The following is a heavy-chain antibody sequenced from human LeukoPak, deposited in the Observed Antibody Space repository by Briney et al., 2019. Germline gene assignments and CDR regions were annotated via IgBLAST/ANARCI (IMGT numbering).Heavy chain of an antibody. J-gene: IGHJ6*02. CDR3: ATGVVAATPPYYYGMDV. D-gene: IGHD2-15*01. CDR1: GFTFSDYY. CDR2: ISSSGSTI. V-gene: IGHV3-11*01. Sequence: GGSLRLPCAASGFTFSDYYMSWIRQAPGKGLEWVSYISSSGSTIYYADSVKGRFTISRDNAKNSLYLQMNSLRAEDTAVYYCATGVVAATPPYYYGMDVWGQGTTVTVSS.